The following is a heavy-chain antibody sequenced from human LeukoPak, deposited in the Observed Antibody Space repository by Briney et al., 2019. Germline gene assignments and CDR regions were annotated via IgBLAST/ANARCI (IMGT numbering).Heavy chain of an antibody. Sequence: GGSLRLSCAASGFTFSSYSMNWVRQAPGKGLEWVSSISSSSSYIYYADSVKGRFTISRDNAKNSLYLQMNSLRAEDTAVYYCARSADCSRTSCYAMDVWGKGTTVTVSS. D-gene: IGHD2-2*01. CDR3: ARSADCSRTSCYAMDV. V-gene: IGHV3-21*01. CDR1: GFTFSSYS. CDR2: ISSSSSYI. J-gene: IGHJ6*03.